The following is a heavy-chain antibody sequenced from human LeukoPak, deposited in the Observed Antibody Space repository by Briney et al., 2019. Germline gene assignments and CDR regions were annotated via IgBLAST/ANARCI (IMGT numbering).Heavy chain of an antibody. CDR1: GGSISSYY. J-gene: IGHJ4*02. V-gene: IGHV4-59*01. D-gene: IGHD6-6*01. Sequence: SETLSLTCTVSGGSISSYYWSWIRQPPGKGLEWIGYIYYSRSTNYNPSLKSRVTISVDTSKNQFSLKLSSVTAADTAVYYCARWGYSSSSEDYWGQGTLVTVSS. CDR3: ARWGYSSSSEDY. CDR2: IYYSRST.